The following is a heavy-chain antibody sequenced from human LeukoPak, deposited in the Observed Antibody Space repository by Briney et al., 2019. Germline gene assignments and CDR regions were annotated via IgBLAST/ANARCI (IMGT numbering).Heavy chain of an antibody. D-gene: IGHD6-19*01. CDR2: ISGSGGST. J-gene: IGHJ4*02. CDR3: ARVSSGWYYTDDY. V-gene: IGHV3-23*01. CDR1: GFTFSSYA. Sequence: PGGSLRLSCAASGFTFSSYAMSWVRQAPGKGLEWVSAISGSGGSTYYADSVKGRFTISRDNAKNSLYLQMNSLRAEDTAVYYCARVSSGWYYTDDYWGQGTLVTVSS.